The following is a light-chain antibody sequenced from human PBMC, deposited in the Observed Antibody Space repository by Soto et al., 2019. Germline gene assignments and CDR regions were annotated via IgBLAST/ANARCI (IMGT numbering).Light chain of an antibody. Sequence: DLPMTQSPSSLSASVGDRVTITCQASQDISKYLNWYQQKPGKAPKLLIYDASNWERGVPSRFSGSGAGTDFTFTISSLQPEDIATYYCQQYDNLPRTFGQGTKVEIK. V-gene: IGKV1-33*01. CDR1: QDISKY. CDR2: DAS. CDR3: QQYDNLPRT. J-gene: IGKJ1*01.